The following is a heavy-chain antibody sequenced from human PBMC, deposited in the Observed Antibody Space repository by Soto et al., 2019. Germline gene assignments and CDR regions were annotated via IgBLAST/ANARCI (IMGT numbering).Heavy chain of an antibody. Sequence: GGSLRLSCAASGFTFSDYYMSWIRQAPGKGLEWVSYISSSSSYTNYADSVKGRFTISRDNAKNSLYLQMNSLRAEDTAVYYCARGPLGYCSGGSCYLPLIYYYYGMDVWGQGTTVTVSS. CDR3: ARGPLGYCSGGSCYLPLIYYYYGMDV. CDR2: ISSSSSYT. D-gene: IGHD2-15*01. CDR1: GFTFSDYY. J-gene: IGHJ6*02. V-gene: IGHV3-11*06.